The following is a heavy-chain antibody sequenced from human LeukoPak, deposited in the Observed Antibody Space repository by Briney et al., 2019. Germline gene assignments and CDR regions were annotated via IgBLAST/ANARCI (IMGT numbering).Heavy chain of an antibody. D-gene: IGHD3-3*01. CDR1: GGSISSGGYY. V-gene: IGHV4-31*03. CDR2: IYYSGST. CDR3: ARGPRDDFWSGYYWFRFDY. J-gene: IGHJ4*02. Sequence: TSQTLSLTCTVSGGSISSGGYYWSWIRQHPGKGLEWIGYIYYSGSTYYNPSLKSRVTISVDTSKNQFSLKLSSVTAADTAVYYCARGPRDDFWSGYYWFRFDYWGQGTLVTVSS.